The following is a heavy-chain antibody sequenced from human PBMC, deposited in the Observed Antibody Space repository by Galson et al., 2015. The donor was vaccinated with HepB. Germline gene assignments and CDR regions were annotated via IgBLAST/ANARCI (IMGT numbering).Heavy chain of an antibody. CDR1: GFTFSGSA. Sequence: SLRLSCAASGFTFSGSAMHWVRQASGKGLEWVGRIRSKANSYATAYAASVKGRFTISRDDSKNTAYLQMNSLKTEDTAVYYCTRHVKAWYSSSWYEYGWFDPWGQGTLVTVSS. V-gene: IGHV3-73*01. CDR2: IRSKANSYAT. CDR3: TRHVKAWYSSSWYEYGWFDP. J-gene: IGHJ5*02. D-gene: IGHD6-13*01.